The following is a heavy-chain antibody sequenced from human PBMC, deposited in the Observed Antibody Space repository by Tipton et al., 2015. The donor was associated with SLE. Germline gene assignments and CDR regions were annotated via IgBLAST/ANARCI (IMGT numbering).Heavy chain of an antibody. Sequence: LTCTVSGDSISSHYWNWIRQPPGKGLEWIGYVYYSGTTSYNPSLNSRVTISVDTSKNQLSLKLTSVTAADTAVYYCARGFSSGYSHWYFDLRGRGTLVTVSS. CDR2: VYYSGTT. V-gene: IGHV4-59*11. CDR3: ARGFSSGYSHWYFDL. D-gene: IGHD3-22*01. CDR1: GDSISSHY. J-gene: IGHJ2*01.